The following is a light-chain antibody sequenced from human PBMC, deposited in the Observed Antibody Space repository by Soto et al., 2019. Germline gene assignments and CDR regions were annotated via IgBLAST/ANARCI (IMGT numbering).Light chain of an antibody. J-gene: IGKJ1*01. CDR3: QQSYSIPRT. Sequence: DIHMTQSPSSLSASVGYRSTITCRASQGIRTYLNWYQQERGKAPKLVIYRASSLQSGAPSRFSGSGSGTDVTLTTSSLQPEDVETYYCQQSYSIPRTFGQGTKVDIK. CDR1: QGIRTY. V-gene: IGKV1-39*01. CDR2: RAS.